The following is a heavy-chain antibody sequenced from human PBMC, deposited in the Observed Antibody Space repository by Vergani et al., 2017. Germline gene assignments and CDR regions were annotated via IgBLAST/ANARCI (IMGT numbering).Heavy chain of an antibody. J-gene: IGHJ5*02. CDR3: ARLGVPAASVGWFDP. Sequence: EVQLVQSGAEVKKPGESLRISCKGSGYIFTSYWISWVRQMPGKGLEWMGRIDPSDSYTNYSPSFQGHVTISADKSISTAYLQWSSLKASDTAMYYCARLGVPAASVGWFDPWGQGTLVTVSS. D-gene: IGHD2-2*01. V-gene: IGHV5-10-1*01. CDR1: GYIFTSYW. CDR2: IDPSDSYT.